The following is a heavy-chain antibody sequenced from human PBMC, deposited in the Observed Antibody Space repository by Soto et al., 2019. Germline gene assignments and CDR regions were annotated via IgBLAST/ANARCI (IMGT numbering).Heavy chain of an antibody. Sequence: GGSLRLSCAASGFTFSSYDMHWVRQATGKGLEWVSAIGTAGDTYYPGSVKGRFTLSRENAKNSLYLQMNSLRAGDTAVYYCARGFHMTGLGHWGQGTLVTVSS. CDR3: ARGFHMTGLGH. CDR1: GFTFSSYD. V-gene: IGHV3-13*01. D-gene: IGHD3-9*01. J-gene: IGHJ4*02. CDR2: IGTAGDT.